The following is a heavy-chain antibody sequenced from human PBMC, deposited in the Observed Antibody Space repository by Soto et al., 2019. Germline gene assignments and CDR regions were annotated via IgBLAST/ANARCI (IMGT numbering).Heavy chain of an antibody. CDR3: AKDLRYCSSTSCYEFYYYYYYMDV. D-gene: IGHD2-2*01. CDR1: GFTFSSYG. CDR2: ISYDGSNK. J-gene: IGHJ6*03. V-gene: IGHV3-30*18. Sequence: SLRLSCAASGFTFSSYGMHWVRQAPGKGLEWVAVISYDGSNKYYADSVKGRFTISRDNSKNTLYLQMNSLRAEDTAVYYCAKDLRYCSSTSCYEFYYYYYYMDVWGKGTTVTVSS.